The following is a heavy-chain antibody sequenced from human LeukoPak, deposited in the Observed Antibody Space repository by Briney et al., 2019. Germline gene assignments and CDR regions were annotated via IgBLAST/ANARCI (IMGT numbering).Heavy chain of an antibody. Sequence: GGSLRLSCAAPGFTFSSYWMHWVRQAPGKGLVWVSRINSDGSSTSYADSVKGRFTISRDNAKNTLYLQMNSLRAEDTAVYYCARLRGAGSFDYWGQGTLVTVSS. J-gene: IGHJ4*02. CDR1: GFTFSSYW. V-gene: IGHV3-74*01. CDR2: INSDGSST. CDR3: ARLRGAGSFDY. D-gene: IGHD3-10*01.